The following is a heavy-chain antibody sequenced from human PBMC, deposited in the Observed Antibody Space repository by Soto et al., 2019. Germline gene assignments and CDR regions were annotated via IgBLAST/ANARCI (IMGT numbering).Heavy chain of an antibody. V-gene: IGHV3-43D*04. Sequence: GGSLRLSCAASGFTFDEYAMHWVRQAPGKGLEWVSLISWDGGSTYYADSVKGRFTISRDNSKNSLYLQMNSLRAEDTALYYCAKDMWSSGWTGRFSGGAYYYYGMDVWGQGTTVTVSS. CDR1: GFTFDEYA. D-gene: IGHD6-19*01. J-gene: IGHJ6*02. CDR2: ISWDGGST. CDR3: AKDMWSSGWTGRFSGGAYYYYGMDV.